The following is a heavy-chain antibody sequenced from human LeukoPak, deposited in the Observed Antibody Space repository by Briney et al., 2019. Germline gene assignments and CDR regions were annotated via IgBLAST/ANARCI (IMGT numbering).Heavy chain of an antibody. CDR2: IYSGGST. CDR1: GFTVSSNY. V-gene: IGHV3-53*01. D-gene: IGHD6-13*01. CDR3: ASEGIAAAGTHFDY. Sequence: GGSLRLSCAASGFTVSSNYMSWVRQAPGKGLEWVSVIYSGGSTYYADSVKGRFTISRDNSKNTLYLQMNSLRAEDTAVYYCASEGIAAAGTHFDYWGQGTLVTVSS. J-gene: IGHJ4*02.